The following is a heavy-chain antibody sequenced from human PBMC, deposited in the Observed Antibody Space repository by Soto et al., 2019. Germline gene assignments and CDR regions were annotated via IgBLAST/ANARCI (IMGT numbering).Heavy chain of an antibody. V-gene: IGHV3-21*01. J-gene: IGHJ6*04. CDR1: GFTFSSYS. CDR2: ISSSSSYI. D-gene: IGHD7-27*01. CDR3: AREEGTTLGGTDV. Sequence: PGGSLRLSCAASGFTFSSYSMNWVRQAPGKGLEWVSSISSSSSYIYYADSVKGRFTISRDNAKNSLYLQMNSLRAEDTAVYYCAREEGTTLGGTDVWGEGNTVTVSS.